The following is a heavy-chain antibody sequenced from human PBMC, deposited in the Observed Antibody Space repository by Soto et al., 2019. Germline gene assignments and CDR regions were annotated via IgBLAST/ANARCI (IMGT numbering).Heavy chain of an antibody. CDR1: GFTFSSYA. V-gene: IGHV3-23*01. CDR2: ISGSGGST. CDR3: AKVGVAPSLITMIVGAPCYIDY. J-gene: IGHJ4*02. Sequence: PGGSLRLSCAASGFTFSSYAMSWVRQAPGKGLEWVSAISGSGGSTYYADSVKGRFTISRDNSKNTLYLQMNSLRAEDTAVYYCAKVGVAPSLITMIVGAPCYIDYWSQGTLVIGSS. D-gene: IGHD3-22*01.